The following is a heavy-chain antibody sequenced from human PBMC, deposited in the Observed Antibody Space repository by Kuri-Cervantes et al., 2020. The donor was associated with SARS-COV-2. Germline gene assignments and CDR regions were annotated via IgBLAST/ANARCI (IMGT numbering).Heavy chain of an antibody. J-gene: IGHJ3*02. CDR3: ARPKSNSRYGIGAFDI. CDR2: IYYSGRT. D-gene: IGHD5-24*01. V-gene: IGHV4-39*01. CDR1: GGSISSGGYY. Sequence: SETLSLTCTVSGGSISSGGYYWGWIRQPPGKGQEWIGSIYYSGRTYYNPSLKSRVTISVDTSKNQFSLKLSSVTAADTAVYYCARPKSNSRYGIGAFDIWCQGTMVTVSS.